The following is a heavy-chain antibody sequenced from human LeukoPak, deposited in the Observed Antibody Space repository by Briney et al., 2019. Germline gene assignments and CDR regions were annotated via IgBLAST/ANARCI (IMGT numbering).Heavy chain of an antibody. CDR1: GYTFTGYY. V-gene: IGHV1-2*02. CDR3: ARVSGTTYYYMDV. J-gene: IGHJ6*03. D-gene: IGHD1-7*01. Sequence: ASVKVSCKSSGYTFTGYYMHWVRQAPGQGLEWMGWINPNSGGTNYAQKFQGRVTMTRDTSISTAYMELSRLRSDDTAVYYCARVSGTTYYYMDVWGKGTTVTVSS. CDR2: INPNSGGT.